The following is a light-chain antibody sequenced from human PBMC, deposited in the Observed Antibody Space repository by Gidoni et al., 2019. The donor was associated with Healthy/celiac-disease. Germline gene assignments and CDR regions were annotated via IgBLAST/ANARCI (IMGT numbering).Light chain of an antibody. CDR2: DAS. CDR1: QSISSW. Sequence: DIQMTQSPSTLSASVGDRVTITCRASQSISSWLAWYQQKPGKAPKLLIYDASSLESGVPSRVSGSGSGTEFTLTISSLQPDDFATYYCQQYNSPYTFGQXTKLEIK. CDR3: QQYNSPYT. J-gene: IGKJ2*01. V-gene: IGKV1-5*01.